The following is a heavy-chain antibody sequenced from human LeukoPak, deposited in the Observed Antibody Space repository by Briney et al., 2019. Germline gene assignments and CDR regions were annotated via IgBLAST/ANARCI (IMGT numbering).Heavy chain of an antibody. J-gene: IGHJ6*03. CDR2: ISPSGGST. Sequence: ASVKVSCKAFGYTFTSNYMHWVRQAPGQGPEWMGIISPSGGSTTYAQKFQGRVTMTADESTSTAYMELSSLRSEDTAVYYCATGGPGYCSGGSCYPPDYYYMDVWGKGTTVTISS. CDR1: GYTFTSNY. V-gene: IGHV1-46*01. CDR3: ATGGPGYCSGGSCYPPDYYYMDV. D-gene: IGHD2-15*01.